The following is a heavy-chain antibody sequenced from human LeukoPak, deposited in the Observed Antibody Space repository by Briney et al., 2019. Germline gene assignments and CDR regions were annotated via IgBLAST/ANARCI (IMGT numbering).Heavy chain of an antibody. D-gene: IGHD3-10*01. CDR2: IWYDGSNK. CDR1: GFTFNSHG. CDR3: ARANYYSSGSYYGMDV. Sequence: PGGSLRLSCAASGFTFNSHGMHWVRQAPGQGLEWVALIWYDGSNKYYVESVKGRFTISRDNSMSTLYLQMDSPRAEDTAVYYCARANYYSSGSYYGMDVWGQGTTVTVSS. V-gene: IGHV3-33*01. J-gene: IGHJ6*02.